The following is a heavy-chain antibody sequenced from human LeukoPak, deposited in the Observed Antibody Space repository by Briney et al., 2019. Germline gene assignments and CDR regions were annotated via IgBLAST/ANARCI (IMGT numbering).Heavy chain of an antibody. CDR1: GYSISSGYY. Sequence: SETLSLTCAVSGYSISSGYYWGWIRQPPGKGLEWMGSIYHSGSTYYNPSLKSRVTISVDTSKNQFSLKLSSVTAADTAVYYCARTYGSGSYPKRYFDYWGQGTLVTVSS. CDR3: ARTYGSGSYPKRYFDY. J-gene: IGHJ4*02. V-gene: IGHV4-38-2*01. CDR2: IYHSGST. D-gene: IGHD3-10*01.